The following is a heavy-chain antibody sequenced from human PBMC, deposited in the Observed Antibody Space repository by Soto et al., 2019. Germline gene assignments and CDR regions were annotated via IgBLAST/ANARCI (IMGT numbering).Heavy chain of an antibody. D-gene: IGHD3-9*01. CDR3: ARDLRLGYFDWFHWAGGMDV. Sequence: LRRSCSASGFTFMIYAMHCLRQAPGHGREWWAVIAHDGTKTYYAASVKGRFNIHRDNCKNTMYMQTNSMTAEEKAVYYCARDLRLGYFDWFHWAGGMDVWGQGTTVTVSS. V-gene: IGHV3-30-3*01. CDR2: IAHDGTKT. J-gene: IGHJ6*02. CDR1: GFTFMIYA.